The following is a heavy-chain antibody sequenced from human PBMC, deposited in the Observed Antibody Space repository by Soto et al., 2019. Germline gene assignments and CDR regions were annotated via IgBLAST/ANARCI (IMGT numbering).Heavy chain of an antibody. J-gene: IGHJ6*02. CDR2: ISAYNGNT. CDR3: ARDSRIAVAGPMYYYYYGMDV. CDR1: GYTFTSYG. Sequence: ASVKVSCKASGYTFTSYGISWVRQASGQGLEWMGWISAYNGNTNYAQKLQGRVTMTTDTSTSTAYMELRSLRSDDTAVYYCARDSRIAVAGPMYYYYYGMDVWGQGTTVTVSS. D-gene: IGHD6-19*01. V-gene: IGHV1-18*01.